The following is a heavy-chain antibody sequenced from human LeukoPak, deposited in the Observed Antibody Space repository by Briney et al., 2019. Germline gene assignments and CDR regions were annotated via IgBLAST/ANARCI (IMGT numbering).Heavy chain of an antibody. J-gene: IGHJ6*02. CDR1: GYTFISYG. D-gene: IGHD3-22*01. CDR3: ARSDSSGYYYYYYGMDV. CDR2: INAYNGNT. Sequence: ASVKVSCKASGYTFISYGITWVRQAPGQGLEWMGWINAYNGNTNYAQKLQDRVTMTTDTSTSTVYMELRSLRPDDMAVYYCARSDSSGYYYYYYGMDVWGQGTTVTVSS. V-gene: IGHV1-18*03.